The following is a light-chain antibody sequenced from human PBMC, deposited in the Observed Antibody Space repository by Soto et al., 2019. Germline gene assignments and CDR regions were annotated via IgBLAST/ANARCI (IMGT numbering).Light chain of an antibody. CDR2: DVS. CDR3: SSYTASSPLVL. V-gene: IGLV2-14*01. Sequence: QSALTQPASVSGSPGQSITISCTGTSSDVGGYNYVSWYQQHPGKAHKIMIYDVSNRPSGVSIRFSGSKSGNTASLTISGLQAEDEADYYCSSYTASSPLVLFGGGTKVTVL. J-gene: IGLJ2*01. CDR1: SSDVGGYNY.